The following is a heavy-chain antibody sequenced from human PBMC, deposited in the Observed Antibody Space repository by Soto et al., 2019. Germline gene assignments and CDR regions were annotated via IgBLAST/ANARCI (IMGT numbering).Heavy chain of an antibody. CDR3: ARGECSRIYCFTRWALDI. D-gene: IGHD1-26*01. J-gene: IGHJ3*02. CDR1: GGSFSGYY. Sequence: QVQLQQWGAGLLKPSETLSLSCAVYGGSFSGYYWTWIRQTPGKGLEWIGEISHSGSTNYKPSLKSRVTMSADPSKSQFSLNLTSVTAADAGVYYCARGECSRIYCFTRWALDIWGQGTVVSVSS. V-gene: IGHV4-34*01. CDR2: ISHSGST.